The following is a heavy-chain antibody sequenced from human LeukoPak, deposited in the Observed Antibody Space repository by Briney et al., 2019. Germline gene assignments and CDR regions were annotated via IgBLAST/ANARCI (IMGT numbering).Heavy chain of an antibody. J-gene: IGHJ4*02. V-gene: IGHV1-69*04. Sequence: GASVKVSCEASGGTFSSYAISWVRQAPGQGLEWMGRIIPILGIANYAQKLQGRVTMTTDTSTSTAYMELRSLRSDDTAVYYCVHSNYGPYYFDYWGQGTLVTVSS. D-gene: IGHD4-11*01. CDR2: IIPILGIA. CDR1: GGTFSSYA. CDR3: VHSNYGPYYFDY.